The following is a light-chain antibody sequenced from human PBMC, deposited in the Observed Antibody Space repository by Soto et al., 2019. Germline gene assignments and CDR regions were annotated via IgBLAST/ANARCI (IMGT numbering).Light chain of an antibody. J-gene: IGLJ1*01. CDR2: DAR. Sequence: QSVLTQPPSVSGSPGQSVTISCTGTSTDFVSYNRVSWYQQPPGTAPKPIIYDARNRPSGVPDRFSGSKSGNTASLTISGLQAADEADYYCSLYTSENTYVFGTGTKVTVL. CDR1: STDFVSYNR. V-gene: IGLV2-18*01. CDR3: SLYTSENTYV.